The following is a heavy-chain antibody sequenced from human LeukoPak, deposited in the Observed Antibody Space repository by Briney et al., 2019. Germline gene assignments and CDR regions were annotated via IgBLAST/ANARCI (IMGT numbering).Heavy chain of an antibody. V-gene: IGHV3-23*01. CDR3: AKEATYYDSSGYWDYYYGMDV. D-gene: IGHD3-22*01. J-gene: IGHJ6*02. Sequence: SGGSLRLSCAASGFTFSTSAMNWVRQAPGKGLEWVSAISGSGGSTYYADSVKGRFTISRDNSKNTLYLQMNSLRAEDTAVYYCAKEATYYDSSGYWDYYYGMDVWGQGTTVTVSS. CDR2: ISGSGGST. CDR1: GFTFSTSA.